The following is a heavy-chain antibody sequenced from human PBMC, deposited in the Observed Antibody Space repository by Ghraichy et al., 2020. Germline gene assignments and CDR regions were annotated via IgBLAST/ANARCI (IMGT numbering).Heavy chain of an antibody. CDR1: GYSISSGYY. J-gene: IGHJ4*02. V-gene: IGHV4-38-2*02. Sequence: SETLSLTCTVSGYSISSGYYWGWIRQPPGKGLEWIGTIYHSGNTYYNPSLKSRVTISVDTSKNQFSLKLSSVTAADTAVYYCAGPSDYYYDSSGYSRREFDLGYWGQGTLVTVSS. CDR3: AGPSDYYYDSSGYSRREFDLGY. D-gene: IGHD3-22*01. CDR2: IYHSGNT.